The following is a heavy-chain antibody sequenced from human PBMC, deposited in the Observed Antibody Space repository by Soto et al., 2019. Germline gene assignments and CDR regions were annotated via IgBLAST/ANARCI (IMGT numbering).Heavy chain of an antibody. J-gene: IGHJ4*02. CDR1: GFTFSTYV. V-gene: IGHV3-23*01. CDR2: ISGSSATT. CDR3: AKGMTGRRYFFDY. Sequence: EVQVLESGGGLVQPGGSLRLACAASGFTFSTYVMGWVRQAPGKGLEWVSSISGSSATTTYADSVKGRFTISRDNSQSPLFLQMNSLRVEDTAVYYCAKGMTGRRYFFDYWGQGTPVTVSS.